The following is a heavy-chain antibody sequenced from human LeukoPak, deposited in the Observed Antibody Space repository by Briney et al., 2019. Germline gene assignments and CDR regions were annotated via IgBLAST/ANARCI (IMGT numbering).Heavy chain of an antibody. CDR1: GFTFSSYW. CDR3: ANSYDSSGHYLTFDS. Sequence: GGSLRLSCAASGFTFSSYWMHWVRQAPGKGLVWVSRINSDGSSTSYADSVKGRFTISRDNSKNILYLQMNSLRVEDTAVYYCANSYDSSGHYLTFDSWGQGTLVTVSS. CDR2: INSDGSST. V-gene: IGHV3-74*01. D-gene: IGHD3-22*01. J-gene: IGHJ4*02.